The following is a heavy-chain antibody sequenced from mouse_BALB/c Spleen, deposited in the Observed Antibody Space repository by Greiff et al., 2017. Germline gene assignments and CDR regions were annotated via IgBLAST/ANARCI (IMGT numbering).Heavy chain of an antibody. CDR3: ARGGYDAYFDY. J-gene: IGHJ2*01. CDR2: ISYDGSN. CDR1: GYSITSGYY. D-gene: IGHD2-2*01. V-gene: IGHV3-6*02. Sequence: EVKLEESGPGLVKPSQSLSLTCSVTGYSITSGYYWNWIRQFPGNKLEWMGYISYDGSNNYNPSLKNRISITRDTSKNQFFLKLNSVTTEDTATYYCARGGYDAYFDYWGQGTTLTVSS.